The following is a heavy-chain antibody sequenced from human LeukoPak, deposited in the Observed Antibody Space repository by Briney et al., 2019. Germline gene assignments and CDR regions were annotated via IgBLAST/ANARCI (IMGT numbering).Heavy chain of an antibody. V-gene: IGHV3-66*02. Sequence: GGSLRLSCVVSGFTVSSNYMSWVRQAPGKGLEWVSVIYSGGTIFKADSVKGRFTISRDTSKNTLYLQMNSLRIEDTAVYYCANQRRDSSSSSFRYHFDYWGQGTLVTVSS. J-gene: IGHJ4*02. CDR1: GFTVSSNY. CDR3: ANQRRDSSSSSFRYHFDY. D-gene: IGHD6-6*01. CDR2: IYSGGTI.